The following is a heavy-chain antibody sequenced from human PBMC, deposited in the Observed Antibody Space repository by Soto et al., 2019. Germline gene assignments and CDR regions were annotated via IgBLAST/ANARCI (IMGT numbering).Heavy chain of an antibody. CDR2: ISGSGGTT. J-gene: IGHJ4*02. D-gene: IGHD6-13*01. CDR3: AKDQRLLVAAAGTFSDY. CDR1: GITFSIYA. V-gene: IGHV3-23*01. Sequence: EVQLLESGGGLVQPGGSLRLSCAASGITFSIYAMSWVRQAAGKRLEWVSGISGSGGTTYYADPVKGRFTISRDNSKNTLYLQMNSLRAEDTTVYYCAKDQRLLVAAAGTFSDYWGQGTLVTVSS.